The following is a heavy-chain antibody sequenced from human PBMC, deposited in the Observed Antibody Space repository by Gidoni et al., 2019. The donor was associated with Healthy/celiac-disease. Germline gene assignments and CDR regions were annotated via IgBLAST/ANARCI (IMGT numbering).Heavy chain of an antibody. V-gene: IGHV3-33*01. CDR2: IWYDGSNK. D-gene: IGHD3-16*01. J-gene: IGHJ6*02. CDR3: ARDRRGSLLYYYYYGMDV. CDR1: GFPFSSYG. Sequence: QVQLVESGGGVVQPGRSLRLSCAASGFPFSSYGMHWVRQAPGKGLEWVAVIWYDGSNKYYADSVKGRFTISRDNSKNTLYLQMNSLRAEDTAVYYCARDRRGSLLYYYYYGMDVWGQGTTVTVSS.